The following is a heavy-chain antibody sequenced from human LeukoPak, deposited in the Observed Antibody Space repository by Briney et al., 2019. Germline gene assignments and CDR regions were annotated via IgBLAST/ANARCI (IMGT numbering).Heavy chain of an antibody. Sequence: GGSLRLSCSASGFIFSNYGMHWVRQAPGKGLEYVSSINNNGGRTYYADSVKGRFTVSRDNPKNTLYLQMSSLRAEDTAVYYCVKMYDGYWGQGTLVTVSS. CDR2: INNNGGRT. CDR3: VKMYDGY. D-gene: IGHD3-3*01. J-gene: IGHJ4*02. V-gene: IGHV3-64D*06. CDR1: GFIFSNYG.